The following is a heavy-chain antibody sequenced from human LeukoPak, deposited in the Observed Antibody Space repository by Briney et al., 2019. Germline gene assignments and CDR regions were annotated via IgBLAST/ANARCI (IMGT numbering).Heavy chain of an antibody. J-gene: IGHJ5*02. Sequence: GSSLRLSCAASGFTFSSYGMHWVRQAPGKGLEWVAVIRYDGSNKYYADSVKGRFTISRDNSKNTLYLQMNSLRAEDTAVYYCARGSDPGYLRQSWFDPWGQGTLVTVSS. V-gene: IGHV3-33*01. CDR3: ARGSDPGYLRQSWFDP. CDR1: GFTFSSYG. CDR2: IRYDGSNK. D-gene: IGHD3-9*01.